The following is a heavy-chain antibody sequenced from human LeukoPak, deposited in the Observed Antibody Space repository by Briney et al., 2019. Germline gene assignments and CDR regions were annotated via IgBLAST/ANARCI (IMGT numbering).Heavy chain of an antibody. CDR1: GGSISSYY. J-gene: IGHJ4*02. CDR3: ARINWNYFDY. V-gene: IGHV4-4*08. CDR2: ICISGNT. D-gene: IGHD1-1*01. Sequence: SGTLSLTCTVSGGSISSYYWSWVRQPPGKGLEWIGYICISGNTHYTPSLKSRLTISADRSRSQYSLNLNSVTAADTAVDYCARINWNYFDYWGQGILVTVSS.